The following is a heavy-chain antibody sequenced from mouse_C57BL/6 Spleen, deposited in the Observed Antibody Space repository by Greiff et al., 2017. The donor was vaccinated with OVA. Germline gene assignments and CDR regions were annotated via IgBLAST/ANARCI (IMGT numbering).Heavy chain of an antibody. D-gene: IGHD3-2*02. J-gene: IGHJ3*01. V-gene: IGHV2-6-1*01. CDR1: GFSLTSYG. CDR3: ARHPDSSGYWFAY. CDR2: IWSDGST. Sequence: VKLVESGPGLVAPSQSLSITCTVSGFSLTSYGVHWVRQPPGKGLEWLVVIWSDGSTTYNSALKSRLSISKDNSKSQVFLKMNSLQTDDTAMYYCARHPDSSGYWFAYWGQGTLVTVSA.